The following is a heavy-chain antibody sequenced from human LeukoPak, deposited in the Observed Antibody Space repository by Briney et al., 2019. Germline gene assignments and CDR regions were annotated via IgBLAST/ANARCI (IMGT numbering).Heavy chain of an antibody. CDR2: INDRGGYI. D-gene: IGHD6-19*01. J-gene: IGHJ4*02. Sequence: PGGSLRLSCAASGFSFSMYSMAWVRRAPGKGLEWVSVINDRGGYIQDADSVKGRFTISRDNYQNTLFLQMNSLRAEDTDVYYCVRERDRGIDVADDFDYWGQGTLVTVSS. V-gene: IGHV3-23*01. CDR3: VRERDRGIDVADDFDY. CDR1: GFSFSMYS.